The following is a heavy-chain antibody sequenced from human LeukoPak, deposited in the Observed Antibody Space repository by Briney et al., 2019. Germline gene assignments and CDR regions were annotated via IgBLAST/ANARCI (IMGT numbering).Heavy chain of an antibody. CDR2: ISGSGGST. Sequence: GGSLRLSCAASGFTCSSYAMSWVRQAPGKGLEWVSAISGSGGSTYYADSVKGRFTISRDNSKNTLYLQMNSLRAEDTAVYYCAKDKLGYCSGGSCPLPSFDYWGQGTLVTVSS. CDR3: AKDKLGYCSGGSCPLPSFDY. V-gene: IGHV3-23*01. CDR1: GFTCSSYA. J-gene: IGHJ4*02. D-gene: IGHD2-15*01.